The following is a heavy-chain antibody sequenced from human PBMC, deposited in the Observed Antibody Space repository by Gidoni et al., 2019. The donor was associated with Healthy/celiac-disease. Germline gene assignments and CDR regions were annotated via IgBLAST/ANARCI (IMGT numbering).Heavy chain of an antibody. J-gene: IGHJ5*02. CDR3: ASEGSINWFDP. CDR2: ISSSSSYI. CDR1: GFTFSSYS. V-gene: IGHV3-21*01. Sequence: EVQLVESGGGLVKPGGSLRLSCAASGFTFSSYSMNWVRQAPGKGLEWVSSISSSSSYIYYADSVKGRFTISRDNAKNSLYLQMNSLRAEDTAVYYCASEGSINWFDPWGQGTLVTVSS.